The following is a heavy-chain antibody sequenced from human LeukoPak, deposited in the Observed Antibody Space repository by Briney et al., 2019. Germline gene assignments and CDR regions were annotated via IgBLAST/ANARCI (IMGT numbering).Heavy chain of an antibody. V-gene: IGHV3-23*01. Sequence: QPGGSLRLSCAASGFTSSSYEMNWVRQAPGKGLEWVSAISGSGGSTYYADSVKGRFTISRDNSKNTLFLQMNSLRAEDTAVYYCAKDRSCTGSSCNVGSWGQGTMVTVSS. J-gene: IGHJ3*01. D-gene: IGHD2-2*01. CDR1: GFTSSSYE. CDR3: AKDRSCTGSSCNVGS. CDR2: ISGSGGST.